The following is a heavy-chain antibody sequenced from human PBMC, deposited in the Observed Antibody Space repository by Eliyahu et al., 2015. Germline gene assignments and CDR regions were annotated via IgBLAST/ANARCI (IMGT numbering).Heavy chain of an antibody. CDR3: ARRWGVDPRNRFDP. CDR2: IYYSGIP. CDR1: AASISNHY. J-gene: IGHJ5*02. Sequence: QVQLKESGPGLVKRSENLSLICSVSAASISNHYWSWIRQPPGGGLEWIGSIYYSGIPKYNPSLKSRVTISVDTSTKQFSLRLNSVTAADTAVYYCARRWGVDPRNRFDPWGQGTLVTVSS. D-gene: IGHD1/OR15-1a*01. V-gene: IGHV4-59*08.